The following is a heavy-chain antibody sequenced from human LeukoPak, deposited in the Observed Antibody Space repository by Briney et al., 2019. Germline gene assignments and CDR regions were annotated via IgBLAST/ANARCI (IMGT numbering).Heavy chain of an antibody. J-gene: IGHJ3*02. CDR1: GFTFSRNA. Sequence: GGSLRLSCAASGFTFSRNAMAWVRQAPGKGLEWVSGIGGDGNTHYADSVKGRFTISRDNSKNTLYLQVNSLRAEDTAVYYCARGIAVAGSPLDAFDIWGQGTMVTVSS. D-gene: IGHD6-19*01. V-gene: IGHV3-23*01. CDR3: ARGIAVAGSPLDAFDI. CDR2: IGGDGNT.